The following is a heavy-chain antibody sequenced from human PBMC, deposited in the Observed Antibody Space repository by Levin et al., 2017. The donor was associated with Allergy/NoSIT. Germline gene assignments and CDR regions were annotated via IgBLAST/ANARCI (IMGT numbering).Heavy chain of an antibody. D-gene: IGHD6-6*01. V-gene: IGHV3-21*01. J-gene: IGHJ3*02. Sequence: SGGSLRLSCAASGFTFSGYTLNWVRQAPGKGLEWVSSISSSSTYIYYADSLKGRSTISRDDAKNSLSLQMNSRRVEDTAVYYCASDGSYDTLDIWGQGTMVTVSS. CDR1: GFTFSGYT. CDR2: ISSSSTYI. CDR3: ASDGSYDTLDI.